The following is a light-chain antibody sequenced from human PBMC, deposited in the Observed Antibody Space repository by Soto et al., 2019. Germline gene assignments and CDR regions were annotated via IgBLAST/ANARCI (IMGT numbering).Light chain of an antibody. Sequence: EIVLTQSPGTLSLSPGERATLSCRASQSVSSSFLAWYQQKPGQAPRLLIYGASSRATGIPDRFSGSGSGTDFILTISRLEPEDVAAYYCQQYGSSPLTFGGGIKVEIK. J-gene: IGKJ4*01. CDR1: QSVSSSF. CDR2: GAS. V-gene: IGKV3-20*01. CDR3: QQYGSSPLT.